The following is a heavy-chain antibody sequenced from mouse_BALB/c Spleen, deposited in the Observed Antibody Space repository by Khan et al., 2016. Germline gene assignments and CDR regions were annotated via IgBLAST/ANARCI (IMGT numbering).Heavy chain of an antibody. CDR3: ARSYGNSGSAMDY. CDR2: IRNKANGYTT. V-gene: IGHV7-3*02. J-gene: IGHJ4*01. CDR1: GITFTDYY. D-gene: IGHD2-1*01. Sequence: EVELVESGGGLVQPGGSLRLSRATSGITFTDYYMSWVRQPPGKALEWLGFIRNKANGYTTEYSASVKGRFTISRDNSQSILYLQMNTLRAEDSATYYCARSYGNSGSAMDYWGQGTSVTVSS.